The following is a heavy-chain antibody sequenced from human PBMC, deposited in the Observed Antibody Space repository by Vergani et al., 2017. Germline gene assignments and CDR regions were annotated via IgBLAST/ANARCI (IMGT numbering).Heavy chain of an antibody. CDR3: ARDRVDIVATTTYYVYYYVMDV. Sequence: EVQLVESGGGLVQPGGSLRLSCAASGFTVSSNYMSWVRQAPGKGLEWVSGIYSGGSTYYADSVKGRFTISRHNSKNTLYLQMNSLRAEDTAVYYCARDRVDIVATTTYYVYYYVMDVWGQGTTVTVSS. CDR1: GFTVSSNY. V-gene: IGHV3-53*04. D-gene: IGHD5-12*01. J-gene: IGHJ6*02. CDR2: IYSGGST.